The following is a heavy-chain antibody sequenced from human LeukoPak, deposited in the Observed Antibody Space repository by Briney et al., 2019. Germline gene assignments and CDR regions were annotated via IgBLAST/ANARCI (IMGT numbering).Heavy chain of an antibody. Sequence: SETLCLTCAVYGGSFSGYYWSWIRQPPGKGLEWIGSIYYSGSTYYNPSLKSRVTIPVDTSKNQFSLKLSSVTAADTAVYYCARPGTTKSYFDYWGQGTLVTVSS. V-gene: IGHV4-34*01. CDR3: ARPGTTKSYFDY. CDR1: GGSFSGYY. J-gene: IGHJ4*02. D-gene: IGHD4-17*01. CDR2: IYYSGST.